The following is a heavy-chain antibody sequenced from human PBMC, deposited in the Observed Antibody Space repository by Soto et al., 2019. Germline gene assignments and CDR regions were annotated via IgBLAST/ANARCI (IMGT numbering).Heavy chain of an antibody. CDR2: FDPQHGYP. D-gene: IGHD3-10*01. Sequence: ASAKVSCHVSGYTLNELSIHWVRHAPGKGLEWIGGFDPQHGYPINAQKFQGRGTMTEDTATCAADMDLSSLRSKDTSVYDCATEITCGPEDDGSGRDYRNWGQGTLVTV. V-gene: IGHV1-24*01. CDR3: ATEITCGPEDDGSGRDYRN. J-gene: IGHJ4*02. CDR1: GYTLNELS.